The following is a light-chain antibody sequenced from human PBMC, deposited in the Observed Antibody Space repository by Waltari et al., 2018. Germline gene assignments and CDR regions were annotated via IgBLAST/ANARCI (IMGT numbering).Light chain of an antibody. Sequence: DIHLTQSPPSVSASVGDRVTIPCRASQGIRSWLSWYQQKPGKAPKLLIYATSNLQSGVPSRFSGSGSGTEFTLTISSLQPEDVATYYCQEANSFPLTFGGGTKVEI. CDR1: QGIRSW. J-gene: IGKJ4*01. CDR2: ATS. V-gene: IGKV1-12*01. CDR3: QEANSFPLT.